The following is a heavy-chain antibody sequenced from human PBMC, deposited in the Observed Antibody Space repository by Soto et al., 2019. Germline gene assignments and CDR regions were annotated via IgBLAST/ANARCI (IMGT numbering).Heavy chain of an antibody. CDR3: ARDKDRQQFGGNYYYIMDV. CDR1: GGTFRTSA. CDR2: IMPVFPTP. V-gene: IGHV1-69*12. J-gene: IGHJ6*01. Sequence: QVQLVQSGAEVKKPGSSVKVSCKTSGGTFRTSAISWVRQAPGQGLEWMGGIMPVFPTPDYAQKFQGRVTITADESTGTAYIELSSLRSEDTAVYYCARDKDRQQFGGNYYYIMDVWGQGTTVTVSS. D-gene: IGHD3-10*01.